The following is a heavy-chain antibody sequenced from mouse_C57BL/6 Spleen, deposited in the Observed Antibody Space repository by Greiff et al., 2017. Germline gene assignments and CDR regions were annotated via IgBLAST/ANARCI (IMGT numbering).Heavy chain of an antibody. D-gene: IGHD1-1*01. V-gene: IGHV5-17*01. CDR2: NSSGSSTI. J-gene: IGHJ4*01. CDR1: GFTFSDYG. Sequence: EVQGVESGGGLVKPGGSLKLSCAASGFTFSDYGMHWVRQAPEKGLEWVAYNSSGSSTIYYADTVKGRFTISRDNAKNTLFLQMTSLRSEDTAMYYCARPSYSRGAMDYWGQGTSVTVSS. CDR3: ARPSYSRGAMDY.